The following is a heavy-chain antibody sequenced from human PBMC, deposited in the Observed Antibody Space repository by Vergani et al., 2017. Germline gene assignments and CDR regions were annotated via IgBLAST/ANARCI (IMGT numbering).Heavy chain of an antibody. V-gene: IGHV4-59*01. CDR1: GGSISSYY. CDR3: ARGSGTMIDLVY. J-gene: IGHJ4*02. D-gene: IGHD3-22*01. Sequence: QVQLQESGPGLVKPSETLSLTCTVSGGSISSYYWSWIRQPPGKGLEWIGYIYYSGSTNYNPSLKIRVTISVDTSKNQFSLKLSSVTAADTAVYYCARGSGTMIDLVYWGQGTLVTVSS. CDR2: IYYSGST.